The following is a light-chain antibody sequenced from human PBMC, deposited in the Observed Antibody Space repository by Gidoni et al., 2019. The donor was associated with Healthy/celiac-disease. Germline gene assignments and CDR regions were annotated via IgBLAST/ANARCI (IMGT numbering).Light chain of an antibody. J-gene: IGKJ1*01. V-gene: IGKV1-5*03. CDR2: TAS. Sequence: DIQMTQSPSTLSASVGYRVTITGRASQSISSWLAWYQQKPGKAPKLLIYTASSLESGVPSRFSGSGSGTEFTLTISSLQPDDFATYYCQQYKSYPTFGQGTKVEIK. CDR3: QQYKSYPT. CDR1: QSISSW.